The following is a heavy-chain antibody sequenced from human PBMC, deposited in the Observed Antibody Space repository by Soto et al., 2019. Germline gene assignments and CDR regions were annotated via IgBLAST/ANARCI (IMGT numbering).Heavy chain of an antibody. J-gene: IGHJ6*02. Sequence: GESLKISCKGSGYSFTSYWIGWVRQMPGKGLEWMGIIYPDDSDTRYSPSFQGQVTISADKSISTAYLQWSSLKASDTAMYYCARQRAYSSSQPPHYYYGMDVWGQGTTVTVSS. D-gene: IGHD6-6*01. CDR3: ARQRAYSSSQPPHYYYGMDV. V-gene: IGHV5-51*01. CDR1: GYSFTSYW. CDR2: IYPDDSDT.